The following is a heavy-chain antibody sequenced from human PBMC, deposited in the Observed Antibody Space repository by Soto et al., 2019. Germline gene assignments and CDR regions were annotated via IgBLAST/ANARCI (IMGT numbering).Heavy chain of an antibody. J-gene: IGHJ4*02. CDR1: GFTFSSYS. CDR2: ISSSSSYI. Sequence: GGSLRLSCAASGFTFSSYSMNWVRQAPGKGLEWVSSISSSSSYIYYADSVKGRFTISRDNAKNSLYLQMNSLRAEDTAVYYCAGGDFGVVIERKNLKPNWGQGTLVTVSS. D-gene: IGHD3-3*01. V-gene: IGHV3-21*01. CDR3: AGGDFGVVIERKNLKPN.